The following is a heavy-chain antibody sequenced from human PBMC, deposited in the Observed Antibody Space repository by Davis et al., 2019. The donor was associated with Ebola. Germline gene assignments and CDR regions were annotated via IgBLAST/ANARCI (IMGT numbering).Heavy chain of an antibody. D-gene: IGHD4-17*01. CDR2: IIPILGIA. CDR3: ARDYGDYAEGYYYYYGMDV. CDR1: GGTFSSYA. J-gene: IGHJ6*02. Sequence: SVKVSCKASGGTFSSYAISWVRQAPGQGLEWMGRIIPILGIANYAQKFQGRVTITADESTSTAYMELSSLRSEDTAVYYCARDYGDYAEGYYYYYGMDVWGQGTTVTVSS. V-gene: IGHV1-69*04.